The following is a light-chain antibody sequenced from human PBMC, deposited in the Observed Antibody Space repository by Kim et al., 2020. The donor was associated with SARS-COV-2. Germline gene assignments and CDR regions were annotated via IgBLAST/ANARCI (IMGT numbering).Light chain of an antibody. J-gene: IGKJ1*01. CDR1: QSIDSW. CDR2: KAS. CDR3: QQYETYWT. V-gene: IGKV1-5*03. Sequence: DIQITQSPSTLSASVGDRVTITCRASQSIDSWLAWYQQKPGQAPKLLIYKASRLHSGVPSRFSGSGSGTEFTLTINGLQPDDFAMYFCQQYETYWTFGLGTKVDIK.